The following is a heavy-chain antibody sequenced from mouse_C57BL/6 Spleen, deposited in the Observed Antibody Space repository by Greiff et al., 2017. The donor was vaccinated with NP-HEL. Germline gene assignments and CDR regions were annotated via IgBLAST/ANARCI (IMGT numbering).Heavy chain of an antibody. V-gene: IGHV1-18*01. CDR1: GYTFTDYN. J-gene: IGHJ4*01. CDR2: INPNNGGT. CDR3: ARFWLRDYAMDY. D-gene: IGHD2-2*01. Sequence: DVQLQESGPELVKPGASVKIPCKASGYTFTDYNMDWVKQSHGKSLEWIGDINPNNGGTIYNQKFKGKATLTVDKSSSTAYMELRSLTSEDTAVYYCARFWLRDYAMDYWGQGTSVTVSS.